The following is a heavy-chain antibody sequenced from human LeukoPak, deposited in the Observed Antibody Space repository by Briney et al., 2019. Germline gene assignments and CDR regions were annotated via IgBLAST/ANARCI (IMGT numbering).Heavy chain of an antibody. V-gene: IGHV3-74*01. D-gene: IGHD3-10*01. CDR2: ISGDGTAR. CDR1: GFTSSSYW. CDR3: VRGRGSYGWFDP. J-gene: IGHJ5*02. Sequence: PGGSLRLSCAASGFTSSSYWMHWVRHVPGKGLVWVSRISGDGTARNYADSVKGRFTISRDDAKNTVDLQMNSLSGEDTAVYYCVRGRGSYGWFDPWGQGTLVTVSS.